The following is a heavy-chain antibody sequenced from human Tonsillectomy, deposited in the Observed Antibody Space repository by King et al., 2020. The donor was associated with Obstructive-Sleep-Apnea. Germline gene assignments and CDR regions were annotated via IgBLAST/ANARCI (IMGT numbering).Heavy chain of an antibody. Sequence: VQLPESGPGLVKPSETLSLICSVSGDSLSRHYWTWIRQPPGKGLEWIGHIDDSGATKYNPSLKSRVTISADTSKNQFSLKLTFVTAGDTAMYFCSRHLGTGMDLWGQGRTVAVSS. CDR3: SRHLGTGMDL. J-gene: IGHJ6*02. D-gene: IGHD1-1*01. CDR1: GDSLSRHY. CDR2: IDDSGAT. V-gene: IGHV4-59*11.